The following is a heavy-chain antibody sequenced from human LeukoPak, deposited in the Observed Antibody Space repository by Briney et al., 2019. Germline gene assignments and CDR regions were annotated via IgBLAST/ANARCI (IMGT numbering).Heavy chain of an antibody. V-gene: IGHV4-59*08. D-gene: IGHD3-3*02. CDR2: INHSGST. J-gene: IGHJ4*02. CDR3: ARLRRSRLAEFDY. Sequence: SETLSLTCTVSGRSISRYYWSWIRQPPGKGLEWIGEINHSGSTYYNPSLKSPVTISVATSKNQFSLKLSSLTAADTAVYYCARLRRSRLAEFDYWGQGTLVTVSS. CDR1: GRSISRYY.